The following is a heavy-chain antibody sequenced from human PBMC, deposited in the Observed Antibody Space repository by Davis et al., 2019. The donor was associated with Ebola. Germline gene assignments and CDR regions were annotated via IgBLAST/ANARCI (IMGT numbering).Heavy chain of an antibody. Sequence: GESLKIFCVASGFTFNNYAMAWVRQAPGKGLEWVSGVSHTGGTTFYADSVRGRFSISRDISKSTLYLQMNSLKTEDTAVYYCTRHNLVDYGDYGWGQGTLVTVSS. V-gene: IGHV3-23*01. D-gene: IGHD4-17*01. CDR2: VSHTGGTT. CDR3: TRHNLVDYGDYG. CDR1: GFTFNNYA. J-gene: IGHJ4*02.